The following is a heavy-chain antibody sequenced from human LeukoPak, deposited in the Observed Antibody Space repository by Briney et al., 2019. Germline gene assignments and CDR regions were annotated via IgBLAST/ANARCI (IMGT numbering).Heavy chain of an antibody. D-gene: IGHD1-1*01. V-gene: IGHV1-24*01. CDR2: FDPEDGET. Sequence: ASVKVSCKASGYTFTGYYMHWVRQAPGKGLEWMGGFDPEDGETIYAQKFQGRVTMTEDTSTDTAYMELSSLRSEDTAVYYCATGPGGNAFDIWGQGTMVTVSS. J-gene: IGHJ3*02. CDR1: GYTFTGYY. CDR3: ATGPGGNAFDI.